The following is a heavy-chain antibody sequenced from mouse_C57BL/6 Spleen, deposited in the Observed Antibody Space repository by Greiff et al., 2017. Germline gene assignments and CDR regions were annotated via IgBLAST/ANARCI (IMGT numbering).Heavy chain of an antibody. CDR3: ARGDYYGNYENYAMDY. CDR2: INPNNGGT. CDR1: GYTFTDYN. V-gene: IGHV1-22*01. J-gene: IGHJ4*01. Sequence: EVQGVESGPELVKPGASVKMSCKASGYTFTDYNMHWVKQSHGKSLEWIGYINPNNGGTSYNQKFKGKATLTVNKSSSTAYMELRSLTSEDSAVYYCARGDYYGNYENYAMDYWGQGTSVTVSS. D-gene: IGHD2-1*01.